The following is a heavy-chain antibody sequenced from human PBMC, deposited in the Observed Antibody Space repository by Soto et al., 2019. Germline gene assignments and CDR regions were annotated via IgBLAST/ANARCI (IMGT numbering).Heavy chain of an antibody. CDR2: IYWDDDK. D-gene: IGHD2-15*01. Sequence: QITLKESGPTLVKPTQTLTLTCTFSGFSLSTSGVGVGWIRQPPGKALEWLALIYWDDDKRYSPSLKSRLTITKYTSKNQEVLTMTNMDPVDTATYYCAHRRAYCSGGSCYSIWFDPWGQGTLVTVSS. J-gene: IGHJ5*02. CDR1: GFSLSTSGVG. V-gene: IGHV2-5*02. CDR3: AHRRAYCSGGSCYSIWFDP.